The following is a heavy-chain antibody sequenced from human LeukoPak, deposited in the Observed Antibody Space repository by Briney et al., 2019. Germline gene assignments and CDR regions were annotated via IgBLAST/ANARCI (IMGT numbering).Heavy chain of an antibody. Sequence: ASVKVSCKASGYTFTSYAISWVRQAPGQGLEWMGRIIPILGIANYAQKFQGRVTITADKSTSTAYMELSSLRSEDTAVYYCAVHLAVAGSYYFDYWGQGTLVTVSS. CDR3: AVHLAVAGSYYFDY. J-gene: IGHJ4*02. CDR1: GYTFTSYA. V-gene: IGHV1-69*04. CDR2: IIPILGIA. D-gene: IGHD6-19*01.